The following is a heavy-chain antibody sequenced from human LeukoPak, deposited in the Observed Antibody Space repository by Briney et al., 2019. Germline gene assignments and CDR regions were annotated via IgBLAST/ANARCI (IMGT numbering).Heavy chain of an antibody. CDR2: LDGDGSTT. CDR3: ARGIYGDSVAFDH. Sequence: PGGSLRLSCAASGFTFSSYYTHWVRQAPGKGLVWVSRLDGDGSTTKYADSAKGRFTISRDNARNMLYLQMNSLGAEDTAVYYCARGIYGDSVAFDHWGQGTLVTVSS. V-gene: IGHV3-74*03. CDR1: GFTFSSYY. J-gene: IGHJ4*02. D-gene: IGHD4-17*01.